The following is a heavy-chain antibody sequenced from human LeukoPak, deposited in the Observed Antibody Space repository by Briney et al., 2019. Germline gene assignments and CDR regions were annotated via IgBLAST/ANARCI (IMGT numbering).Heavy chain of an antibody. V-gene: IGHV4-34*01. CDR2: INHSGST. CDR3: ASKHYYDSSGSLDY. D-gene: IGHD3-22*01. Sequence: SETLSLTCDVYGGSFSGYYWSWIRQPPGKGLEWIGEINHSGSTNYNPSLKSRVTISVDTSKNQFSLKLSSVTAADTAVYYCASKHYYDSSGSLDYWGQGTLVTVPS. CDR1: GGSFSGYY. J-gene: IGHJ4*02.